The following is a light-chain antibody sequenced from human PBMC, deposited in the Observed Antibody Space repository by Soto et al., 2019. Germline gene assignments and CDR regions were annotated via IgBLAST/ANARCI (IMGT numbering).Light chain of an antibody. CDR2: DVF. J-gene: IGKJ4*01. CDR3: EQYDNLFLS. V-gene: IGKV1-33*01. Sequence: DIQMTQSPSSLSASVGDRVIITCQASQDISNYLNWYQKKPGKAPKLFIDDVFNLEAGVPSRFGVSESGTDFTLSNSSLLPEDIATYYCEQYDNLFLSVGGGTMVESK. CDR1: QDISNY.